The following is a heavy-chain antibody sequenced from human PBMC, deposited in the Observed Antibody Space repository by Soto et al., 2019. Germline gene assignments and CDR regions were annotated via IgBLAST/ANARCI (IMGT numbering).Heavy chain of an antibody. Sequence: SETLSLTCTVSGGSISSSSYYWGWIRQPPGKGLEWIGSIYYSGSTYYNPSLKSRVTISVDTSKNQFSLKLSSVTAADTAVYYCARLMSVMVAVAGRDFDYWGQGTLVTVSS. D-gene: IGHD6-19*01. CDR2: IYYSGST. CDR1: GGSISSSSYY. CDR3: ARLMSVMVAVAGRDFDY. J-gene: IGHJ4*02. V-gene: IGHV4-39*01.